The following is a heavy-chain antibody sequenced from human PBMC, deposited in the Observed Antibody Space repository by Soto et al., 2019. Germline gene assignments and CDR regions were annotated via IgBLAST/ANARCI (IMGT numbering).Heavy chain of an antibody. V-gene: IGHV4-34*01. Sequence: PSETLSLTCAVYGGSVNGYYWNWIRQPPGKGLEWIGEINHTGGTHYNPSLKSRVTMSVDTSKNQFSLNLRSVTAADTAVYYCARLPSRHLVDYWGQGTLVTVSS. CDR1: GGSVNGYY. D-gene: IGHD3-3*02. CDR2: INHTGGT. J-gene: IGHJ4*02. CDR3: ARLPSRHLVDY.